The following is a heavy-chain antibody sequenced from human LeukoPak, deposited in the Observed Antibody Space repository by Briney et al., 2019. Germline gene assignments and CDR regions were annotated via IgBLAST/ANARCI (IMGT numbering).Heavy chain of an antibody. CDR2: MNSNSGNT. Sequence: GASVKVSCKASGYTFINYDIMGVRQATGQGLEWMGWMNSNSGNTGYAQKFQGAVTMTRDTSISTAYMELSSLRFEDTAVYYWTRGRGGTIVRGYMDYWGQGTLVTVSS. CDR3: TRGRGGTIVRGYMDY. J-gene: IGHJ4*02. V-gene: IGHV1-8*01. CDR1: GYTFINYD. D-gene: IGHD3-10*01.